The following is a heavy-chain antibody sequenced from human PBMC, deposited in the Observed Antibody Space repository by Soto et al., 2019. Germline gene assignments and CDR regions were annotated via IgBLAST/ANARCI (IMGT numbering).Heavy chain of an antibody. D-gene: IGHD5-12*01. CDR2: ISSSSSYI. CDR1: GFTFSSYS. J-gene: IGHJ3*02. Sequence: EVQLVESGGGLVKPGGSLRLSCAASGFTFSSYSMNWVRQAPGKGLEWVSSISSSSSYIYYADSVKGRFTISRDNAKNSLYLQMNSLRAEDTAVYYCARDRGRWLQLAGLRTHYAFDIWGQGTMVTVSS. CDR3: ARDRGRWLQLAGLRTHYAFDI. V-gene: IGHV3-21*01.